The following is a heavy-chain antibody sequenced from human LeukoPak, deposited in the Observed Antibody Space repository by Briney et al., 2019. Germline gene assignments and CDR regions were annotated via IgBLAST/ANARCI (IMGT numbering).Heavy chain of an antibody. CDR2: ISYSGHT. Sequence: SEPLSLTCTVSGASVGSGSFYWNWVRQPPGKGLEWIGYISYSGHTYYNPSFKSRVTMSVDKSKNQFSLKLTSVTAADRAVYFCARTHSYGSQYYFDYWGHGALVTVSS. CDR3: ARTHSYGSQYYFDY. D-gene: IGHD5-18*01. J-gene: IGHJ4*01. CDR1: GASVGSGSFY. V-gene: IGHV4-61*01.